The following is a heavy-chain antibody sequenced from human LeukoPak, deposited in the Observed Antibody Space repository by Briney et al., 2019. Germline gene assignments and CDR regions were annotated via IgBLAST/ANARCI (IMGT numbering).Heavy chain of an antibody. V-gene: IGHV4-4*07. J-gene: IGHJ3*02. CDR1: GGSISSYY. Sequence: SETLSLTCTVSGGSISSYYWSWIRQPAGKGLEWIGRIYTSGSTNYNPSLKSRVTMSVDTSKNQFSLKLSSVTAADTAVYYCARDICSSTSCYYVNDAFDIWGQGTVVTVSS. D-gene: IGHD2-2*01. CDR3: ARDICSSTSCYYVNDAFDI. CDR2: IYTSGST.